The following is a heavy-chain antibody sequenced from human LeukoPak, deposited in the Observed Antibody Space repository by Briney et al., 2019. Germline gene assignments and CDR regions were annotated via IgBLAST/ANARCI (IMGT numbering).Heavy chain of an antibody. V-gene: IGHV1-3*01. CDR2: INAGNGNT. D-gene: IGHD5-12*01. CDR1: GYTFTSYA. Sequence: GASVKVSCKASGYTFTSYAMHWVRQAPGQRLEWMGWINAGNGNTKYSQKFQGRVTITRDTSASTAYMELRSLRSDDTAVYYCARMRDVGHSGYDLGYWGQGTLVTVSS. CDR3: ARMRDVGHSGYDLGY. J-gene: IGHJ4*02.